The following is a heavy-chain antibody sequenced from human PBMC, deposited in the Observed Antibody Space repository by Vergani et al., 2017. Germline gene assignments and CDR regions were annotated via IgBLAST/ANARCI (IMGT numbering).Heavy chain of an antibody. Sequence: EVQLVESGGGLVKSGGSLRLSCVASGFTFTDAWMSWVRQAPGKGLEWIGHIRNKANSYTTEYAPSVKGRFIISRDDSRNTLYLDVISLETEDTAVYYCTKDWAPPSPPDGRNYFDHWGQGTLVTVSS. J-gene: IGHJ4*02. V-gene: IGHV3-15*05. D-gene: IGHD1-14*01. CDR2: IRNKANSYTT. CDR3: TKDWAPPSPPDGRNYFDH. CDR1: GFTFTDAW.